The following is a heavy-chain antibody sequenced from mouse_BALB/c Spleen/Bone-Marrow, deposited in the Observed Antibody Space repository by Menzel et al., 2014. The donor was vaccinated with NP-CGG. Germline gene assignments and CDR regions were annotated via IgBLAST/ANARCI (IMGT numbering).Heavy chain of an antibody. J-gene: IGHJ2*01. V-gene: IGHV1-77*01. CDR2: IYPESGDA. D-gene: IGHD1-1*01. Sequence: QVQLKESGAELARPGASVKLSCKASDYTFTDYYINWVKQRTGQGLEWIGEIYPESGDAFYNENFKGKATLTADTSSSTAYMQLSSLTPDDSAVYFCTKGSFDYWGQGTTLTVSS. CDR1: DYTFTDYY. CDR3: TKGSFDY.